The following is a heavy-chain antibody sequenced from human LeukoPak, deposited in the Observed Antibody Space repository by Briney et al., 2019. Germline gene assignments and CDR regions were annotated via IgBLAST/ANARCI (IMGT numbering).Heavy chain of an antibody. CDR3: ARDPGYYGSGNAFDI. J-gene: IGHJ3*02. D-gene: IGHD3-10*01. CDR1: SGSISSYY. Sequence: PSETLSLTCTVSSGSISSYYWSWIRQPPGEGLEWIGYIYYSGSTNYNPSLKSRVTMSVDTSKNQFSLKLSSVTAADTAVYYCARDPGYYGSGNAFDIWGQGTMVTVSS. CDR2: IYYSGST. V-gene: IGHV4-59*01.